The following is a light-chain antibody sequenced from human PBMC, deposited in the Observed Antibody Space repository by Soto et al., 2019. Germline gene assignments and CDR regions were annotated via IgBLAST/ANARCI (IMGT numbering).Light chain of an antibody. V-gene: IGLV3-9*01. Sequence: SYELTQPLSVSVALGQTARITCGGNNIGSKNVHWYQQKPGQAPVLVIYRDSNRPSGIPERFSGSNSRNTATLTISRAQAGDEADYYCQVWDSSTRYVFGSGTQLTVL. CDR3: QVWDSSTRYV. CDR1: NIGSKN. J-gene: IGLJ6*01. CDR2: RDS.